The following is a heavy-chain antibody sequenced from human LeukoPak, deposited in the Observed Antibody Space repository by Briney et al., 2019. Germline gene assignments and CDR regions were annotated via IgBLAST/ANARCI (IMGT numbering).Heavy chain of an antibody. CDR3: ARDSYYYYGMDV. J-gene: IGHJ6*04. CDR2: INHSGST. CDR1: GGSFSGYY. Sequence: PSETPSLTCAVYGGSFSGYYWSWIRQPPGKGLEWIGEINHSGSTNYNPSLKSRVTISVDTSKNQFSLKLSSVTVADTAVYYCARDSYYYYGMDVWGKGTTVTVSS. V-gene: IGHV4-34*01.